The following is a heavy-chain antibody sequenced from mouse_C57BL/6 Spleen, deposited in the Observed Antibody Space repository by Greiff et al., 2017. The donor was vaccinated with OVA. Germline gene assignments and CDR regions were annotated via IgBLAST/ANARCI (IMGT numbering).Heavy chain of an antibody. D-gene: IGHD4-1*01. Sequence: QVQLQQSGPELVKPGASVKISCKASGYAFSSSWMNWVKQRPGKGLEWIGRIYPGDGDTNYNGKFKGKATLPADQSSSPAYMQLSSLTSEESAVYFCARSAGTGPFAYWGQGTLVTVAA. J-gene: IGHJ3*01. CDR1: GYAFSSSW. CDR3: ARSAGTGPFAY. CDR2: IYPGDGDT. V-gene: IGHV1-82*01.